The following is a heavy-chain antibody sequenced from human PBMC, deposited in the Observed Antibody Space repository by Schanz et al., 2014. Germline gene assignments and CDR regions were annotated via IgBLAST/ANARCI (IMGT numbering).Heavy chain of an antibody. J-gene: IGHJ6*02. Sequence: VQLVESGGGLVQPGGSLRLSCAASGFTFSGFWMTWIRLLPGKGLEWIGYISYSGSTSFNPSLKSRLTMSVDTSKNQFSLRLSSVTAADTAVYYCARHGGIPYYPMDVWGQGTTVTVSS. V-gene: IGHV4-31*02. CDR2: ISYSGST. CDR3: ARHGGIPYYPMDV. D-gene: IGHD3-16*01. CDR1: GFTFSGFW.